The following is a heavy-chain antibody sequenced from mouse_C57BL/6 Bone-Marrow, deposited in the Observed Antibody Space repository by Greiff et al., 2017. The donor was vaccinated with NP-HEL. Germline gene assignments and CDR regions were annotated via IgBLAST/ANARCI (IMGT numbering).Heavy chain of an antibody. CDR1: GYTFTSYW. V-gene: IGHV1-50*01. CDR2: IDPSDSYT. Sequence: QVQLKQPGAELVKPGASVKLSCKASGYTFTSYWMQWVKQRPGQGLEWIGEIDPSDSYTNYNQKFKGKSTLTVDTSSSTAYMQLSSLTSEDSAVYYCAREGRYWGLDYWGQGTTLTVSS. J-gene: IGHJ2*01. D-gene: IGHD4-1*01. CDR3: AREGRYWGLDY.